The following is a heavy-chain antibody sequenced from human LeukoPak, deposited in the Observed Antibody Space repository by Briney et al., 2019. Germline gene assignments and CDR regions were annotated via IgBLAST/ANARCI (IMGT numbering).Heavy chain of an antibody. Sequence: GESLKISCKGSGYSFSDFWIGWVRQTPGKGLEWMGIIYPGNSHTRYSPSFQGQVTISADTSISTAYLHWSSLQSSDTAMYYCAKFHATWYGDTWGQGTLVTVSS. CDR2: IYPGNSHT. CDR1: GYSFSDFW. D-gene: IGHD6-13*01. CDR3: AKFHATWYGDT. V-gene: IGHV5-51*01. J-gene: IGHJ4*02.